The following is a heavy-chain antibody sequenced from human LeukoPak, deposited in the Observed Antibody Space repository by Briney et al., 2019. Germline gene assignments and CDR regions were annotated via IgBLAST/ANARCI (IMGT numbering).Heavy chain of an antibody. V-gene: IGHV3-23*01. CDR1: GFTFRDYG. D-gene: IGHD1-1*01. J-gene: IGHJ4*02. CDR3: ATRTGASPYYFDY. Sequence: GGSLRLSCAASGFTFRDYGMGWVRQAPGKGLEWVSGISGSGSSTYYADSVKGRFTISRDNSKNTMYVQMNSLRAEDTALCYCATRTGASPYYFDYWGQGFLVTVSS. CDR2: ISGSGSST.